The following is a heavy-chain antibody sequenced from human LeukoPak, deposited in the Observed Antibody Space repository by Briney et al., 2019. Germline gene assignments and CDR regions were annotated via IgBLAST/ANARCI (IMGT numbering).Heavy chain of an antibody. D-gene: IGHD1-14*01. J-gene: IGHJ4*02. V-gene: IGHV3-74*01. CDR2: INSDGSST. CDR3: VREPQAEYYFDY. Sequence: QPGGSLRLSCAASGFTFSRYWMHWVRQAPGKGLVWVSRINSDGSSTTYADSVKGRFTISRDNAKNTLYLQMNSLRAEDTAVYYCVREPQAEYYFDYWGQGTLVTVSS. CDR1: GFTFSRYW.